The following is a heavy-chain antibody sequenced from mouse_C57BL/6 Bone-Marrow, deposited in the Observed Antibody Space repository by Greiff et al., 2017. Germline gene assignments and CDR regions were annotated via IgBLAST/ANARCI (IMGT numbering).Heavy chain of an antibody. J-gene: IGHJ1*03. CDR3: ARYSNHWYFDV. CDR1: GYTFTSYW. CDR2: IHPNSGST. V-gene: IGHV1-64*01. Sequence: VQLQQPGAELVKPGASVKLSCKASGYTFTSYWMHWVKQRPGQGLEWIGMIHPNSGSTNYNEKFKSKATLTVAKSSSTAYMQLSSLTSEDSAVYYCARYSNHWYFDVWGTGTTVTVSS. D-gene: IGHD2-5*01.